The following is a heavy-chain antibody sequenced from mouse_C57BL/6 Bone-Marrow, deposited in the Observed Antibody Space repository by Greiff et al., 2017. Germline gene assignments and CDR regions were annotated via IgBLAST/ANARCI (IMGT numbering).Heavy chain of an antibody. J-gene: IGHJ3*01. CDR1: GFTFSSYA. V-gene: IGHV5-4*01. CDR2: ISDGGSYT. CDR3: ARELNWDGAY. D-gene: IGHD4-1*01. Sequence: EVQLVESGGGLVKPGGSLKLSCAASGFTFSSYAMSWVRQTPEKRLAWVATISDGGSYTYYPDNVKGRFTISRDNAKNNLYLQMSHLKSEDTAMYYCARELNWDGAYWGQGTLVTVSA.